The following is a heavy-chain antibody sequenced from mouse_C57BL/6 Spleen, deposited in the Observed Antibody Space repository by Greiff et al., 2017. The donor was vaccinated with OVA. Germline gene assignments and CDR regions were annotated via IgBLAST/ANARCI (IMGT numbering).Heavy chain of an antibody. CDR3: ARPLGRGYYAMDY. Sequence: VQLKQSGPELVKPGASVKIPCKASGYTFTDYNMDWVKQSHGKSLEWIGDINPNNGGTIYNQKFKGKATLTVDKSSSTAYMELRSLTSEDTAVYYCARPLGRGYYAMDYWGQGTSVTVSS. J-gene: IGHJ4*01. V-gene: IGHV1-18*01. CDR1: GYTFTDYN. D-gene: IGHD4-1*01. CDR2: INPNNGGT.